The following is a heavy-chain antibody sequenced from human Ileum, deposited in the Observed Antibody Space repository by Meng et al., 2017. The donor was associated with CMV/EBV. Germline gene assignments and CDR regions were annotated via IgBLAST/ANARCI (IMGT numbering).Heavy chain of an antibody. V-gene: IGHV4-59*11. D-gene: IGHD3-16*01. J-gene: IGHJ3*02. CDR1: GTSMNRHY. CDR3: ARDSLGSTPWAFAI. Sequence: GSLRPSCTVSGTSMNRHYWTWIRRPPGKGLEWIGYVDFNGVTYYNPSLKSRVTISVDTSNNQFSLRLSSVTAADTAVYYCARDSLGSTPWAFAIWGQGTTVTVSS. CDR2: VDFNGVT.